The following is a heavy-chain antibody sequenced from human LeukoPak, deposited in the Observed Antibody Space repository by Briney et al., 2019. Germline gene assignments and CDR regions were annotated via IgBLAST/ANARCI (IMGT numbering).Heavy chain of an antibody. Sequence: SETLSLTCTVSGGSISSSDSYWGWIRQPPGKGLEWIGNIYYSGTTYYNPSLKSRVTISVDTSKNHFSLKLSSVTAADTAMYYCARSHSGTVNASTYGVIDYWGQGTLVTVSS. J-gene: IGHJ4*02. D-gene: IGHD2-8*01. V-gene: IGHV4-39*07. CDR1: GGSISSSDSY. CDR3: ARSHSGTVNASTYGVIDY. CDR2: IYYSGTT.